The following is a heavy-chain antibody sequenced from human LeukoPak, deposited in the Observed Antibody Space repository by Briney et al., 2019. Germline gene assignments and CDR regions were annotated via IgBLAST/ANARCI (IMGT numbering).Heavy chain of an antibody. D-gene: IGHD2-2*01. CDR2: MNPNSGNT. Sequence: ASVTVSCKASVYTFTSYDINWVRQATGQGLEWMGWMNPNSGNTGYAQKFQGRVTMTRNTSISTAYMELSSLRSEDTAVYYCARDFPRSTSCLGYWGQGTLVTVSS. CDR3: ARDFPRSTSCLGY. CDR1: VYTFTSYD. V-gene: IGHV1-8*01. J-gene: IGHJ4*02.